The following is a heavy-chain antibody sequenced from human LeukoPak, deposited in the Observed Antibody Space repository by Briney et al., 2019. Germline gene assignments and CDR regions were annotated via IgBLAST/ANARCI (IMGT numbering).Heavy chain of an antibody. V-gene: IGHV3-11*01. D-gene: IGHD6-19*01. J-gene: IGHJ4*02. CDR2: ISSSGSTI. CDR1: GFTFSDYY. Sequence: GGSLRLSCAASGFTFSDYYMSWIRQAPGKGLEWVSYISSSGSTIYYADSVKGRFTISRDNAKNSLYLQMNSLRAEDTALYYCAKDRSSGWYGDLDYWGQGTLVTVSS. CDR3: AKDRSSGWYGDLDY.